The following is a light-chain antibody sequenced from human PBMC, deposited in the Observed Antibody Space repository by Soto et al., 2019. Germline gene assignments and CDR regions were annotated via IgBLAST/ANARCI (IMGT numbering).Light chain of an antibody. V-gene: IGKV3D-15*01. Sequence: EVVLTQSPVTLSLSPGQRATLSCRASQSFRGLLAWYQQKPGQAPRLLIYDAYNRATGIPPRFSGSGSETEFTLTISSLQSEDFAVYYCQQYNNWPPYTFGQGTKLEIK. J-gene: IGKJ2*01. CDR3: QQYNNWPPYT. CDR2: DAY. CDR1: QSFRGL.